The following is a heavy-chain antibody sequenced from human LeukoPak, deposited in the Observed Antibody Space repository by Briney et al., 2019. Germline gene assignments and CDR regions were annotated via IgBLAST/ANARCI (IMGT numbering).Heavy chain of an antibody. CDR3: ARGRTGTNLHYYYGMDV. Sequence: ASVKVSCKASGYTFTSYYMHWVRQAPGQGLEWMGIINPSGGSTSYAQKLQGRVTMTTDTSTSTAYMELRSLRSDDTAVYYCARGRTGTNLHYYYGMDVWGQGTTVTVSS. J-gene: IGHJ6*02. V-gene: IGHV1-46*01. CDR1: GYTFTSYY. CDR2: INPSGGST. D-gene: IGHD1-7*01.